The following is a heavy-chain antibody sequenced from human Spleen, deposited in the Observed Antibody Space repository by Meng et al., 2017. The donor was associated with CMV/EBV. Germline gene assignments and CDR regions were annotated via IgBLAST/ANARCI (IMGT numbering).Heavy chain of an antibody. Sequence: SWFSLSTSGRGVGWIRQPPGKALEWLALIYWDDDKRYSPSLKSRLTIAKDTSKNQVVLTMTNMDPVDTATYYCAHRDYCSGGTCTFDYWGQGTLVTVSS. CDR1: WFSLSTSGRG. CDR3: AHRDYCSGGTCTFDY. J-gene: IGHJ4*02. D-gene: IGHD2-15*01. CDR2: IYWDDDK. V-gene: IGHV2-5*02.